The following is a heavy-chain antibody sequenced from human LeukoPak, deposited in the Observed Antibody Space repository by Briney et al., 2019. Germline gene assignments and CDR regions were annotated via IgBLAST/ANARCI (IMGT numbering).Heavy chain of an antibody. CDR2: IYYSGST. J-gene: IGHJ2*01. CDR3: ARYEASYWFFAP. D-gene: IGHD3-3*01. CDR1: GGSISSSSYY. V-gene: IGHV4-39*07. Sequence: PSETLSLTCTVSGGSISSSSYYWGWIRQPPGKGLEWIGSIYYSGSTYYNPSLKSRVTVAVDTSKNQFSLKVISVTAADTAVYYCARYEASYWFFAPWGRGTLVTVSS.